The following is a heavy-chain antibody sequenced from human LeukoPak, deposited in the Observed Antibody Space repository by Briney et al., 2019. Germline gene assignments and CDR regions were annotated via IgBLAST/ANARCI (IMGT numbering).Heavy chain of an antibody. Sequence: GGSLRLSCAASGFTFSSYGMHWVRQAPGKGLEWVAFIRYDGSNKYYADSVKGRFTISRDNSKNTLYLQMNGLRAEDTAVYYCAKDASGYHDYWGQGTLVTVSS. CDR2: IRYDGSNK. D-gene: IGHD5-12*01. CDR3: AKDASGYHDY. V-gene: IGHV3-30*02. CDR1: GFTFSSYG. J-gene: IGHJ4*02.